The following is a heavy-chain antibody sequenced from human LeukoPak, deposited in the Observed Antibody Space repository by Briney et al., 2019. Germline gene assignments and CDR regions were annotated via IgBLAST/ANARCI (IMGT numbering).Heavy chain of an antibody. CDR3: ATYTNWVAGDL. CDR1: GFTFSNSW. V-gene: IGHV3-7*01. J-gene: IGHJ6*02. Sequence: PGGSLRLSCAASGFTFSNSWMNWVRQAPGKGLEWVASINHEGGAILYVDSVRRRFTISRDNARNCLYLQVNAVIGEDTGVCCCATYTNWVAGDLWGQGTTVTVSS. D-gene: IGHD7-27*01. CDR2: INHEGGAI.